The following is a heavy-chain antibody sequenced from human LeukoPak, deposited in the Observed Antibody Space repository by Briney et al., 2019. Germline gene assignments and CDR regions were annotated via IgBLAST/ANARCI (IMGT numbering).Heavy chain of an antibody. Sequence: SETLSLTCTVSGGSISSYYWSWIRQPPGKGLEWIGYIYYSGSTNYNPSLKSRVTISVDTSKSQFSLKLSSVTAADTAVYYCARAVAAPPSPAVDYWGQGTLVTVSS. CDR2: IYYSGST. J-gene: IGHJ4*02. V-gene: IGHV4-59*01. CDR3: ARAVAAPPSPAVDY. CDR1: GGSISSYY. D-gene: IGHD6-6*01.